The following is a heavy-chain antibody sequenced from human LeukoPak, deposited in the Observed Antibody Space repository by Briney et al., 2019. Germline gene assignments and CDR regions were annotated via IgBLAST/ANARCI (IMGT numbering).Heavy chain of an antibody. CDR1: GDSISSSY. V-gene: IGHV4-59*08. Sequence: SETLSLTCTVSGDSISSSYWSWIRQTPGKGLEWIGHIYYSGSTNYNPSLKSRVTISVDTSKNQFSLTLSSVTAADTAVYFCARSAAGLSYGMDVWGQGTTVTVSS. CDR2: IYYSGST. CDR3: ARSAAGLSYGMDV. D-gene: IGHD6-13*01. J-gene: IGHJ6*02.